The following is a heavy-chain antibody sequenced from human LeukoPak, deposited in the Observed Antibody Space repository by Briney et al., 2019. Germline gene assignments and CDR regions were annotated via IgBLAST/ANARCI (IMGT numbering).Heavy chain of an antibody. J-gene: IGHJ4*02. CDR1: GCTFSNYG. Sequence: ASVKVSCKTSGCTFSNYGIAWVRQAPGQGFEWMGWISAYKGDTIYAQKFQGRVTMTTDTSTTTAYMELRSLRSEDTAVYYCAKDFLPVGTPSNYFDYWGQGTLVTVSS. D-gene: IGHD4-23*01. CDR2: ISAYKGDT. CDR3: AKDFLPVGTPSNYFDY. V-gene: IGHV1-18*01.